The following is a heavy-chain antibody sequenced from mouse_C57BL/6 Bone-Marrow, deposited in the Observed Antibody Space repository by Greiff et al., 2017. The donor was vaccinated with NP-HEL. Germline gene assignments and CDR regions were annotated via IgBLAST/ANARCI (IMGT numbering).Heavy chain of an antibody. Sequence: VQLQQSGAELVRPGASVKLSCTASGFNIKDDYMHWVKQRPEQGLEWIGWIDPENGDTEYASKFQGKATITADTSSNTAYLQLSSLTSEDTAVYYCTQSSYWYFDVWGTGTTVTVSS. CDR1: GFNIKDDY. D-gene: IGHD1-1*01. CDR2: IDPENGDT. V-gene: IGHV14-4*01. J-gene: IGHJ1*03. CDR3: TQSSYWYFDV.